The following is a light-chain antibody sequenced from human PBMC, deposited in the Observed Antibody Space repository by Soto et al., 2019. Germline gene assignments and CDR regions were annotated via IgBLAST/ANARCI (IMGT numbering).Light chain of an antibody. J-gene: IGLJ3*02. Sequence: QSVLTQPPSVSGSPGQSVTISCTGTSSDVGSYNRVSWYQQPPGTAPKLMIYEVSNRPSGVPDRFSGSKSGNTASLTISGLQAEDEADYYCSLYTSISWVFGGGTKVTVL. V-gene: IGLV2-18*01. CDR2: EVS. CDR3: SLYTSISWV. CDR1: SSDVGSYNR.